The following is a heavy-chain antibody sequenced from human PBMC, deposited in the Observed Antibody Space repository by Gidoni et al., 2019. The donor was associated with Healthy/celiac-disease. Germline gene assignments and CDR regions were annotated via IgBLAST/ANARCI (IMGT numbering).Heavy chain of an antibody. CDR1: GGSISSYY. J-gene: IGHJ6*02. CDR2: IYYSGST. V-gene: IGHV4-59*01. CDR3: ARCSGFDWSPRTYYYYYGMDV. D-gene: IGHD3-9*01. Sequence: VQLQESGPGLVTPSETLSLTCTVSGGSISSYYWSWIRQPPGKGLEWIGYIYYSGSTNYNPSLKSRVTISVDTSKNQFSLKLSSVTAADTAVYYCARCSGFDWSPRTYYYYYGMDVWGQGTTVTVSS.